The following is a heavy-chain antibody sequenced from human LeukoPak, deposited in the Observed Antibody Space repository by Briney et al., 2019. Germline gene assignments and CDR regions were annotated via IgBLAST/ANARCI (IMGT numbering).Heavy chain of an antibody. CDR2: IYSGGST. J-gene: IGHJ6*02. Sequence: GGSLRLSCAASGFAVSSNYMSWVRQAPGKGLEWVSVIYSGGSTYYADSVKGRFTISRDNSKNTLYLQMNSLRAEDTAVYYCARGPAAYGMDVWGQGTTVTVSS. CDR3: ARGPAAYGMDV. CDR1: GFAVSSNY. V-gene: IGHV3-66*01.